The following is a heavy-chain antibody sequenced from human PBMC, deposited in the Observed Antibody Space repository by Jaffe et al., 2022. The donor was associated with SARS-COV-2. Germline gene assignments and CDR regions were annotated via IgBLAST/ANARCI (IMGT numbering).Heavy chain of an antibody. D-gene: IGHD1-1*01. J-gene: IGHJ4*02. CDR2: ISYDGKRK. V-gene: IGHV3-30*04. CDR1: GFTFRNYD. Sequence: QVHPVESGGGVVQPGRSLRLSCAVSGFTFRNYDLHWVRQAPGKGLDWVAMISYDGKRKDYVDSVKGRFTVSRDNSKNTLYLEMNSLRVEDTAIYYCATMDEVFDYWSQGTLVTVSS. CDR3: ATMDEVFDY.